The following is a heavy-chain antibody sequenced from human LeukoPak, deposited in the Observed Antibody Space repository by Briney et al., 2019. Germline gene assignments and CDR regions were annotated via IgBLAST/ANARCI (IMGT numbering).Heavy chain of an antibody. CDR1: GYTFTTYG. D-gene: IGHD3-22*01. Sequence: PGGSLRLSCVGSGYTFTTYGMNWVRQAPGKGLEWVSYISSSSTIYYADSVKGRFTISRDNAKNSLYLQMNSLRAEDMAVYYCARWYYDSSGYLPHPPRWGQGTLVTVSS. CDR2: ISSSSTI. CDR3: ARWYYDSSGYLPHPPR. J-gene: IGHJ4*02. V-gene: IGHV3-48*01.